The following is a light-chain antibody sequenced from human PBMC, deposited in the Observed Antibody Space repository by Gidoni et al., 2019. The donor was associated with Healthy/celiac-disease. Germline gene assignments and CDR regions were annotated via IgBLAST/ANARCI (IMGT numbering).Light chain of an antibody. CDR3: QQYYSTPS. CDR1: QSVLYSSNNQNY. V-gene: IGKV4-1*01. CDR2: WAS. J-gene: IGKJ4*01. Sequence: DSGMNESPDCLAASLGERATINCKSSQSVLYSSNNQNYLAWYQKKQGHPPKLIIYWASTRESGVPVRFSGSGSGTDFTLTISSLQAEDVAVYYCQQYYSTPSFGGGTKVEIK.